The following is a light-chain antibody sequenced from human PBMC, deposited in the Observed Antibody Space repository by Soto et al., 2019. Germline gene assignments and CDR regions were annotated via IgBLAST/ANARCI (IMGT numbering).Light chain of an antibody. Sequence: QSALTQPASVSGSPGQSIAISCTGSSSDVGIYNYVSWYQQHPGKVPKLIIYEVTNRPSGVSNRFSGSKSGNTASLTISGLQAEDEADYYCSSYTTSSTRVFGTGTKLIVL. CDR1: SSDVGIYNY. CDR3: SSYTTSSTRV. J-gene: IGLJ1*01. CDR2: EVT. V-gene: IGLV2-14*01.